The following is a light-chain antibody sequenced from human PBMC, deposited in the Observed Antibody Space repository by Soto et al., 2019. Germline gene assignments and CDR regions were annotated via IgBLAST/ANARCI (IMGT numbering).Light chain of an antibody. CDR1: QSVSSSY. Sequence: EIVLTQSPGTLSLSPGERATLSCRASQSVSSSYLAWYQQKPGQAPRLLIYGASSRATGIPDRFSGSGSGTDFTLTISRLEPEDFAVYYCKQYGSSITFGQRTRLEIK. J-gene: IGKJ5*01. CDR2: GAS. V-gene: IGKV3-20*01. CDR3: KQYGSSIT.